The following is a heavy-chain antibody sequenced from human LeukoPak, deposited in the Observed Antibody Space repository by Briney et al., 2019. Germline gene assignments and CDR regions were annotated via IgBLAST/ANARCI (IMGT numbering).Heavy chain of an antibody. Sequence: GGSLRLSCAASGFTFGSYAMHWVHQAPGKGLEWVAVISYDGSNKYYADSVKGRFTISRDNSKNTLYLQMNSLRAEDTAVYYCARAVADWFDPWGQGTLVTVSS. V-gene: IGHV3-30*04. CDR2: ISYDGSNK. CDR1: GFTFGSYA. D-gene: IGHD6-19*01. J-gene: IGHJ5*02. CDR3: ARAVADWFDP.